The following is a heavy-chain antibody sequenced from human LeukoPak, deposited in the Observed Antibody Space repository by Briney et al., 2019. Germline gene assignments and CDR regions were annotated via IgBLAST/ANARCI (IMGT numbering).Heavy chain of an antibody. CDR3: ARARPPAYGMDV. J-gene: IGHJ6*02. CDR2: IYSGGTT. V-gene: IGHV3-53*01. CDR1: GFTVSSNY. Sequence: GWSLRLSCAASGFTVSSNYMSWVRQAPGMGLEWVSVIYSGGTTYYADSVKGRFTISRDNSKNTLYLQMNSLRAEDTAVYYCARARPPAYGMDVWGQGTTVTVSS. D-gene: IGHD2-2*01.